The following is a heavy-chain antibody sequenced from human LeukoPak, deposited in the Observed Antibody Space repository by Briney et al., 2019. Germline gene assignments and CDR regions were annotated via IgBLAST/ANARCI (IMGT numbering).Heavy chain of an antibody. J-gene: IGHJ3*02. CDR1: GGSFSGYY. Sequence: PSETLSLTCAVYGGSFSGYYWSWTRQPPGKGLEWIGEINHSGSTNYNPSLKSRVTISVDTSKNQFSLKLSSVTAADTAVYYCARAALGYCSGGSCPNDAFDIWGQGTMVTVSS. CDR3: ARAALGYCSGGSCPNDAFDI. CDR2: INHSGST. V-gene: IGHV4-34*01. D-gene: IGHD2-15*01.